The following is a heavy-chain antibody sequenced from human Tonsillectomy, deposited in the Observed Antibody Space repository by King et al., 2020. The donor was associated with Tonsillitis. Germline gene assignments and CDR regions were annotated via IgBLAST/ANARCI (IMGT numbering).Heavy chain of an antibody. V-gene: IGHV3-23*04. Sequence: VQLVESGGGLVQPGGSLRLSCAASGFPFNNYAMSWVRQPPGKGLEWVSAISGSGGSTYYADSLKGRFTISRDNSKNTQYLKMNSLRVEETAVYYCAKELGGEVGDGFDIWGQGTMVTVSS. J-gene: IGHJ3*02. CDR1: GFPFNNYA. CDR2: ISGSGGST. D-gene: IGHD3-16*01. CDR3: AKELGGEVGDGFDI.